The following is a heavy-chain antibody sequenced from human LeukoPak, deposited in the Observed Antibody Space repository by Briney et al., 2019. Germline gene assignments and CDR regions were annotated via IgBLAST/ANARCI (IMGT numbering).Heavy chain of an antibody. V-gene: IGHV6-1*01. CDR1: GDSVSSNGAA. CDR3: ARDKTGTTGLGFDP. J-gene: IGHJ5*02. D-gene: IGHD1-1*01. Sequence: SQTLSLTCAISGDSVSSNGAAWNWIRQSPSRGLEWLGRTYYRSKWYNDYAVSVKSRITINPDTFKNQFSLKLSSVTAADTAVYYCARDKTGTTGLGFDPWGQGTLVTVSS. CDR2: TYYRSKWYN.